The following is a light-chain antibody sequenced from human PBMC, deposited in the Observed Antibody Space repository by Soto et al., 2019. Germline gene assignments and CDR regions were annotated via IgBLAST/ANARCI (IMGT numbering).Light chain of an antibody. CDR3: QQYAAAPLT. CDR1: QSVGRNY. Sequence: EIVLTQSPGTLSLSPGERATLSCRASQSVGRNYLAWFQQKPGQAPRLLIYDASRRATGIPDRFSGSESATDFTLSISRLEPEDFVVFYCQQYAAAPLTFGGGTKVEIK. V-gene: IGKV3-20*01. CDR2: DAS. J-gene: IGKJ4*01.